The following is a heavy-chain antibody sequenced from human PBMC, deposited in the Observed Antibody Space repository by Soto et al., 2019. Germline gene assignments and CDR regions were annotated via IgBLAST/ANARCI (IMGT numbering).Heavy chain of an antibody. Sequence: QVQLVQSGAEVTKPGASVKVSCKTSGDSFSAYYLHWVRQAPGQGLEWLGWINPNGGATKYAQKCRGRVAMTRDTSIRTADLELTSLRSDDTAIYYCAIESGGATATMDYYYFYTDVWGKGTTVTVS. CDR1: GDSFSAYY. CDR3: AIESGGATATMDYYYFYTDV. V-gene: IGHV1-2*02. J-gene: IGHJ6*03. D-gene: IGHD5-12*01. CDR2: INPNGGAT.